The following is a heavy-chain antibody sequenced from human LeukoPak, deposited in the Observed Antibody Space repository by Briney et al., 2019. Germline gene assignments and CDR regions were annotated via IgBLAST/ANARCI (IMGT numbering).Heavy chain of an antibody. D-gene: IGHD1-26*01. CDR1: GGSFSGYY. V-gene: IGHV4-59*01. CDR3: ARERTFSRPSGSYPLDY. Sequence: SETLSLTCAVYGGSFSGYYWSWIRQPPGKGLEWIGQMYYSGSAKYNPSLRSRATTSVDTSKNQFSLKLSSVTAADTAVYYCARERTFSRPSGSYPLDYWGQGTLVTVSS. CDR2: MYYSGSA. J-gene: IGHJ4*02.